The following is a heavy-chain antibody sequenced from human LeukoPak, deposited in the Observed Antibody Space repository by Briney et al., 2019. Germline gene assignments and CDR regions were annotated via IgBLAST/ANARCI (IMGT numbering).Heavy chain of an antibody. Sequence: GGSLRLSCAASGFTFSSYSMNWVRQAPGKGLEWVSSISSSSSYIYYADSVKGRFTISRDNAKNSLYLQVNSLRAEDTAVYYCARALQRLGFDYWGQGTLVTVSS. D-gene: IGHD6-25*01. CDR1: GFTFSSYS. CDR3: ARALQRLGFDY. J-gene: IGHJ4*02. V-gene: IGHV3-21*01. CDR2: ISSSSSYI.